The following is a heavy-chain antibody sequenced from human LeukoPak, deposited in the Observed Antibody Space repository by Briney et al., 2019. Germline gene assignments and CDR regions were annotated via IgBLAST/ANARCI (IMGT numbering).Heavy chain of an antibody. Sequence: PSETLSLTCTVSGGSISNYHWAWIRQPAGKGLEWIGQIHTSGSTNYNPPLKSRVTMSIDTPENQVSLTMRSVTAADTAVYYCARRDYSSGWSFDKWGQGTLVTVSS. CDR3: ARRDYSSGWSFDK. CDR2: IHTSGST. V-gene: IGHV4-4*07. D-gene: IGHD6-19*01. CDR1: GGSISNYH. J-gene: IGHJ4*02.